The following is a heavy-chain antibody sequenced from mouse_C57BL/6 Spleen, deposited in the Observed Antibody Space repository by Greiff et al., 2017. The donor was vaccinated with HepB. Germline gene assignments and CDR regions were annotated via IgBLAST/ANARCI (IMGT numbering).Heavy chain of an antibody. CDR3: ARGGDYGGAMDY. CDR2: IDPSDSET. Sequence: QVQLQQPGAELVRPGSSVKLSCKASGYTFTSYWMHWVKQRPIQGLEWIGNIDPSDSETHYNQKFKDKATFTVDKSSSTAYMQLRSLTSEDSAVYYCARGGDYGGAMDYWGQGTSVTVSS. CDR1: GYTFTSYW. D-gene: IGHD2-4*01. V-gene: IGHV1-52*01. J-gene: IGHJ4*01.